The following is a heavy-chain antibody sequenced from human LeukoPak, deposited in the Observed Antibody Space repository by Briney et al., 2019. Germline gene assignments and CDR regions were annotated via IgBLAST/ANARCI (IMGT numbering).Heavy chain of an antibody. J-gene: IGHJ6*02. V-gene: IGHV4-59*01. CDR1: GGSISSYY. D-gene: IGHD1-1*01. Sequence: PSETLSLTCTVSGGSISSYYWNWIRQPPGKGLEWIGYIYYSGSTNYNPSLESRVAISVDTSKNQFSLKLSSVTAADTAVYYCARGINWKHYFYYYGMDVWGQGTTVTVSS. CDR2: IYYSGST. CDR3: ARGINWKHYFYYYGMDV.